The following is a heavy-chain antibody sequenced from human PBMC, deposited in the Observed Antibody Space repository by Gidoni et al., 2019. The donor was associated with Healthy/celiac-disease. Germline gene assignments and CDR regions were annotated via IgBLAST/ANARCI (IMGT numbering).Heavy chain of an antibody. D-gene: IGHD3-10*01. V-gene: IGHV3-30*18. CDR2: ISYDGSNK. CDR1: GFTFSSYG. CDR3: AKAGGGSGSYYNPLGLDV. J-gene: IGHJ6*02. Sequence: QVQLVESGGGVVQPGRSLRLSCAASGFTFSSYGMHWVRQAPGKGLEWVAVISYDGSNKYYADSVKGRFTISRDNSKNTLYLQMNSLRAEDTAVYYCAKAGGGSGSYYNPLGLDVWGQGTTVTVSS.